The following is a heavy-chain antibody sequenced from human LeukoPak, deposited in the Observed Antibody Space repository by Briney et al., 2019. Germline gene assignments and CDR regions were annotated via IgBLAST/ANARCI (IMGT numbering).Heavy chain of an antibody. CDR1: GGSISSYY. CDR3: AREGVGFYCSSTSCYDRHNWFDP. J-gene: IGHJ5*02. CDR2: IYYSGST. Sequence: SETLSLTCTVSGGSISSYYWSWIRQPPGKGLEWIGYIYYSGSTNYNPSLKSRVTISVDTSKNQFSLKLSSVTAADTAVYYCAREGVGFYCSSTSCYDRHNWFDPWGQGTLVTVSS. D-gene: IGHD2-2*01. V-gene: IGHV4-59*01.